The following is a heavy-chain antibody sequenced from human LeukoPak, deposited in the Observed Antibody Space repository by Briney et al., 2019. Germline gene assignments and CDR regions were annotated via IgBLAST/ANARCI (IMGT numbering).Heavy chain of an antibody. J-gene: IGHJ6*03. V-gene: IGHV4-4*07. CDR1: GGSVSSDY. D-gene: IGHD2-8*01. CDR2: IHRSGSA. Sequence: SETLSLTCTVSGGSVSSDYWTWIRQPAGKGLEWIGRIHRSGSADYNPSLKSRVTMSVDTSKNQFSLKLSSVTAADTAVYFCARDHRVNGAISYLYYMDVWGKGTTVTVSS. CDR3: ARDHRVNGAISYLYYMDV.